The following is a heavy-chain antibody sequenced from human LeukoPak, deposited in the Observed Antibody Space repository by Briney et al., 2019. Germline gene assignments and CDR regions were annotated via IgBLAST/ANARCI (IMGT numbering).Heavy chain of an antibody. D-gene: IGHD6-13*01. CDR3: ARGYNSNWRDLFDY. CDR2: INANSGGT. J-gene: IGHJ4*02. CDR1: GYTFTGYY. V-gene: IGHV1-2*02. Sequence: ASVKVSCKASGYTFTGYYMHWVRQAPGQGLEWMGWINANSGGTNYAQKFQGRVTMTRDTSISTAYMELSRLRSDDTAVYYCARGYNSNWRDLFDYWGQGTLVTVSS.